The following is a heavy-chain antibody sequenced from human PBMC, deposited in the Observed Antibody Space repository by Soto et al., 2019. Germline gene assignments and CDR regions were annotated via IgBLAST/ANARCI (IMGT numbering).Heavy chain of an antibody. V-gene: IGHV3-30-3*01. CDR2: ISYDGSNK. J-gene: IGHJ6*02. D-gene: IGHD2-2*02. Sequence: GGSLRLSCAVSGLTFSSYAMHCFLHAPYNGLEGGSVISYDGSNKYYADSVKGRFTISRDNSKNTLYLQMNSLRAEDTAVYYCARDRRDCSRTSCYTYYYYGMDVWGQGTTVTVSS. CDR1: GLTFSSYA. CDR3: ARDRRDCSRTSCYTYYYYGMDV.